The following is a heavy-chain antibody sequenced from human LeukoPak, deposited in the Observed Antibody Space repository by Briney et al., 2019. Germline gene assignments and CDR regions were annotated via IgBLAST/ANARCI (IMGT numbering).Heavy chain of an antibody. Sequence: SHTLSLIHTVSGGSINSYFWSWIRQPAGKGLEWIGRIYASGGTNYNPSLKSRVTISSDTSKNQFSLRLNSVTAADTAVYYCARSGTESGSYRRFDSWGQGTLVTVSS. D-gene: IGHD1-26*01. CDR2: IYASGGT. J-gene: IGHJ4*02. V-gene: IGHV4-4*07. CDR1: GGSINSYF. CDR3: ARSGTESGSYRRFDS.